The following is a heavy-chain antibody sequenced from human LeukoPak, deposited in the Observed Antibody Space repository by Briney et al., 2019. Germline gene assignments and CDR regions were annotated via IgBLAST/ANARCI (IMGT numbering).Heavy chain of an antibody. CDR3: AKHSGSYFIYYIDS. D-gene: IGHD1-26*01. CDR1: GFTFSSYG. Sequence: EGSLRLSCAASGFTFSSYGLSWVRQAPGKGLEWVSTISGSAYNSYYADSVKGRFTISRDNSANTLYLQMDNLRAEDTALYYCAKHSGSYFIYYIDSWGQGTLVTVSS. CDR2: ISGSAYNS. J-gene: IGHJ4*02. V-gene: IGHV3-23*01.